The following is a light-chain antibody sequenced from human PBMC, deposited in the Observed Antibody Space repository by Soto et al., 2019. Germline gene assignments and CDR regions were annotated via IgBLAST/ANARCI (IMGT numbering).Light chain of an antibody. Sequence: QSVLTQPPSVSGAPGQRVTISCTGASSNLGAGYDVHWYQHLPGTAPKLLIYGNMNRPSGVPDRFSGSKSDTSASPAITGLQAEDEADYYCQSYDSSLTGVVFGGGTKLTVL. CDR3: QSYDSSLTGVV. V-gene: IGLV1-40*01. CDR2: GNM. CDR1: SSNLGAGYD. J-gene: IGLJ3*02.